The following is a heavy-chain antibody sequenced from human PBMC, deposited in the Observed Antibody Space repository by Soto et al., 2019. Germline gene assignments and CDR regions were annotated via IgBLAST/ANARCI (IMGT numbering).Heavy chain of an antibody. CDR1: GYTFTSYG. J-gene: IGHJ4*02. D-gene: IGHD1-26*01. CDR2: ISAYNGNT. Sequence: ASVKVSCKASGYTFTSYGISWVRQAPGQGLEWMGWISAYNGNTNYAQKLQGRATMTTDTSTSTAYMELRSLRSDDTAVYYCAGYSGSYCYFDYWGQGTLVTVSS. CDR3: AGYSGSYCYFDY. V-gene: IGHV1-18*01.